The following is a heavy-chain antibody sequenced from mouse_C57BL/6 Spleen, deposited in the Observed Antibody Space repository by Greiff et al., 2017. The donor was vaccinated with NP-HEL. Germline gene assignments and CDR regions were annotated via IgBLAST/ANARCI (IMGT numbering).Heavy chain of an antibody. CDR2: INPNNGGT. CDR1: GYTFTDYN. Sequence: EVQLQQSGPELVKPGASVKIPCKASGYTFTDYNMDWVKQSHGKSLEWIGDINPNNGGTIYNQKFKGKATLIVDKYSSPAYMELRSLTSEDTAFYYCAGAGTNWYFDVWGTGTTVTVSS. V-gene: IGHV1-18*01. CDR3: AGAGTNWYFDV. D-gene: IGHD4-1*01. J-gene: IGHJ1*03.